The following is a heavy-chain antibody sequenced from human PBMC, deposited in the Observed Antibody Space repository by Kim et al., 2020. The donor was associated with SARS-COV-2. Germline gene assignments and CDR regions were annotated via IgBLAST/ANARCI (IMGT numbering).Heavy chain of an antibody. D-gene: IGHD2-2*01. Sequence: YATPVKGGCTISRDDSKSTLYLQMNSMKTEDTAVYYCTGDSVVVPAFFDYWGQGTLVTVSS. V-gene: IGHV3-15*01. J-gene: IGHJ4*02. CDR3: TGDSVVVPAFFDY.